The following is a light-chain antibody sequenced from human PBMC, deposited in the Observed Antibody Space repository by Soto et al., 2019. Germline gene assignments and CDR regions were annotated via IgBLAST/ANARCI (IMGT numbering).Light chain of an antibody. CDR2: GNS. Sequence: QSVLTQPPSVSGAPGQRVTISCTGSSSNIGAGYDVHWYQQLPGTAPKLLIYGNSNRPSGVPDRFSGPKSGTSASLAITGLQAEDEADYYCQSYDSSLSGSRVFGTGTKVNVL. V-gene: IGLV1-40*01. CDR1: SSNIGAGYD. CDR3: QSYDSSLSGSRV. J-gene: IGLJ1*01.